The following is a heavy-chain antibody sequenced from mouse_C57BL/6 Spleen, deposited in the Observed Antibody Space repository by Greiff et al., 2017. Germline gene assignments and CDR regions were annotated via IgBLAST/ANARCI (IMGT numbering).Heavy chain of an antibody. J-gene: IGHJ2*01. Sequence: QVHVKQPGAELVKPGASVKLSCKASGYTFTSYWMHWVKQRPGRGLEWIGRIDPNSGGTKYNEKFKSKATLTVDKPSSTSYMQLSSLTSEDSAVYYCAREGGIYDGYYGEFDYWGQGTTLTVSS. CDR2: IDPNSGGT. CDR3: AREGGIYDGYYGEFDY. D-gene: IGHD2-3*01. V-gene: IGHV1-72*01. CDR1: GYTFTSYW.